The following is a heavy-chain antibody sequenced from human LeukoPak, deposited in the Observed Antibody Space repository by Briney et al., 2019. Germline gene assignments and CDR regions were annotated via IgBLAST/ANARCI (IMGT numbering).Heavy chain of an antibody. Sequence: ASVKVSCKASGYTFTSYGISWVRQAPGQGLEWMGWISAYNGNTNYAQKLQGRVTMTTDTSTSTVYMELRSLRSDDTAVYYCARDLSPLGRYYYGMDVWGQGTTVTVSS. CDR2: ISAYNGNT. CDR3: ARDLSPLGRYYYGMDV. J-gene: IGHJ6*02. CDR1: GYTFTSYG. V-gene: IGHV1-18*01.